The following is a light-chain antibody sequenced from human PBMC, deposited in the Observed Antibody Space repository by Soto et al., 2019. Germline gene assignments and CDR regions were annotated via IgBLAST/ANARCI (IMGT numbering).Light chain of an antibody. V-gene: IGKV3-20*01. J-gene: IGKJ4*01. CDR1: QSFSSRY. CDR3: QQYGTSPPIT. CDR2: GAS. Sequence: EIVLTQSPGTLSLSPGERATLSCRASQSFSSRYLAWYQQKPGQAPRLLIYGASSRATGIPDRFSGSGSGTDFTLTISRLEPEDCAVYYCQQYGTSPPITFGGGTKVEIK.